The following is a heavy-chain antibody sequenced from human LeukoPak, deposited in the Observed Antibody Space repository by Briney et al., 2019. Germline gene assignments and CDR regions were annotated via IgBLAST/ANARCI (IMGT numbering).Heavy chain of an antibody. D-gene: IGHD3-16*01. CDR3: AKDSRAGGYFDY. J-gene: IGHJ4*02. V-gene: IGHV3-30*18. CDR2: ISYDGSNK. Sequence: GGSLRLSCAASGFTFSSYGMHWVRQAPGKGLEWVAVISYDGSNKYYADSAKGRFIISRDNSKNTLYLQMNSLRAEDTAVYYCAKDSRAGGYFDYWGQGTLVTVSS. CDR1: GFTFSSYG.